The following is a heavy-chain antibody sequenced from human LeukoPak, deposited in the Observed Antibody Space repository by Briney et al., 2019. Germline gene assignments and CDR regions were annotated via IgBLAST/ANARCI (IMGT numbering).Heavy chain of an antibody. CDR2: IYYSGST. Sequence: SETLSLTCTVSGGSISSYYWSWIRHPPGKGLERIGYIYYSGSTNYNPSLKSRVTISVDTSKNQFSLKLSSVTAADTAVYYCARPQNAGYWKPFDIWGQGTMVTVSS. J-gene: IGHJ3*02. CDR3: ARPQNAGYWKPFDI. CDR1: GGSISSYY. V-gene: IGHV4-59*01. D-gene: IGHD1-1*01.